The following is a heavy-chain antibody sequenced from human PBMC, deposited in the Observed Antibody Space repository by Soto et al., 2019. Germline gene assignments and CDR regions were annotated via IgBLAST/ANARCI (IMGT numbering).Heavy chain of an antibody. CDR3: ARYHCSGGSCYSPYYYGMDV. CDR2: IYYSGST. CDR1: GGSISSSSYY. Sequence: SETLSLTCIVSGGSISSSSYYWGWIRQPPGKGLEWIGSIYYSGSTYYNPSLKSRVTISVDTSKNQFSLKLSSVTAADTAVYYCARYHCSGGSCYSPYYYGMDVWGQGTTVTVSS. V-gene: IGHV4-39*01. J-gene: IGHJ6*02. D-gene: IGHD2-15*01.